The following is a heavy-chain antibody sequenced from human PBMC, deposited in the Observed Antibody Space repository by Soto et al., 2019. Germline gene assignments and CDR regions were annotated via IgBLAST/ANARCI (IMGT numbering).Heavy chain of an antibody. V-gene: IGHV1-69*06. CDR1: GDTFGRNA. J-gene: IGHJ4*02. D-gene: IGHD2-21*01. CDR3: TKDGDSADYGY. Sequence: QVHLVQSGPEVKRPGSSVKVSCKASGDTFGRNAIHWVRQAPGQGLEWMGGIIPMFPTTNYAQKFKGRLTIHADKSTGTAYMEMTSLRSEDTAVYYCTKDGDSADYGYWGQGTLVTVSS. CDR2: IIPMFPTT.